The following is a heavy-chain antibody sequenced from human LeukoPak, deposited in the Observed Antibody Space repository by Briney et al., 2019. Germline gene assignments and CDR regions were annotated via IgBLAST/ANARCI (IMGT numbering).Heavy chain of an antibody. D-gene: IGHD5-18*01. CDR3: ATDVDTAMEGDY. Sequence: PGGSLRLSCVASGFTFSTYGMVWVRQAPGKGLEWVAVISYDGSNKYYADSVKGRFTISRDNSKNTLYLQMNSLRAEDTAVYYCATDVDTAMEGDYWGQGTLVTVSS. CDR2: ISYDGSNK. V-gene: IGHV3-30*19. CDR1: GFTFSTYG. J-gene: IGHJ4*02.